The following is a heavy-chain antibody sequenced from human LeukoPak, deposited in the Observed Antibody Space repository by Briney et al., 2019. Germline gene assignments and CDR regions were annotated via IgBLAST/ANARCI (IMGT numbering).Heavy chain of an antibody. J-gene: IGHJ4*02. CDR1: VYTFTGYY. V-gene: IGHV1-2*02. CDR2: INPNSGGT. D-gene: IGHD2-15*01. CDR3: ARAISGGSPITASDY. Sequence: ASVKVSCKASVYTFTGYYMHWVRQAPGQGLEWMGWINPNSGGTNYAQKFQGRVTMTRDTSISTAYMELSRLRSDDTAVYYCARAISGGSPITASDYWGQGTLVTVSS.